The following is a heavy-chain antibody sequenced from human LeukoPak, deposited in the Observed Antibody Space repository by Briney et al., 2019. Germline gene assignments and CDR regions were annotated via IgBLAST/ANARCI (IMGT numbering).Heavy chain of an antibody. CDR3: AKDGSTSWNWFDP. V-gene: IGHV3-30*18. CDR1: GFTFSSYG. Sequence: PGGSLRLSCAASGFTFSSYGMHWVRQAPGKGLEWVAVISYDGSNKYYADSVKGRFTISRDNSKNTLYLQMNSLRAEDTAVCYCAKDGSTSWNWFDPWGQGTLVTVSS. CDR2: ISYDGSNK. D-gene: IGHD2-2*01. J-gene: IGHJ5*02.